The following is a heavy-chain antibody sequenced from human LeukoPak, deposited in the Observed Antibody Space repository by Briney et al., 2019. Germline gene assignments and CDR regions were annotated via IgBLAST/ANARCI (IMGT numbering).Heavy chain of an antibody. CDR1: GFIFGDYG. J-gene: IGHJ3*01. D-gene: IGHD3-22*01. Sequence: PGRSLRLSCAASGFIFGDYGMYWVRQAPGKGLEWVSGINWNSDRIGYADSVKGRFTIFRDNAKNSLYMQMNSVRAEDTALYYCARASYYYDTSGLGAFDVWGQGTTVVVSS. V-gene: IGHV3-9*01. CDR2: INWNSDRI. CDR3: ARASYYYDTSGLGAFDV.